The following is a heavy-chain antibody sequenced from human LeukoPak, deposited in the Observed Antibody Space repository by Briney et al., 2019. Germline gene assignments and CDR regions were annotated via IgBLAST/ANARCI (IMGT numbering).Heavy chain of an antibody. J-gene: IGHJ4*02. V-gene: IGHV5-51*01. CDR3: ARQDHDYGDYGAFFY. CDR1: GYSFTSYW. D-gene: IGHD4-17*01. CDR2: IYPGDSDT. Sequence: GESLKISCKGSGYSFTSYWIGWVRQMRGKGLEWMGIIYPGDSDTRYSPSFQGQVTISADKSISTAYLQWSSLKASDTAMYYCARQDHDYGDYGAFFYWGQGTLVTVSS.